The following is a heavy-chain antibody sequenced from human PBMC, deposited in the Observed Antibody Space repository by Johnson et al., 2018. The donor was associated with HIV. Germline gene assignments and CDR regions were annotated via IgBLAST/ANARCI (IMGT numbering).Heavy chain of an antibody. CDR2: IWNDGSNK. CDR3: ARVRSSVPYHYSNYPLGAFDI. J-gene: IGHJ3*02. Sequence: QMLLVESGGGVVQPGRSLRLSCAASGVIFSSYGMHWVRQAPGKGLEWVALIWNDGSNKYYADSVKGRFTISRDNSKNTLYLQMNSLRPEDTAVYHCARVRSSVPYHYSNYPLGAFDIWGQGTMVTVSS. V-gene: IGHV3-33*01. D-gene: IGHD4-11*01. CDR1: GVIFSSYG.